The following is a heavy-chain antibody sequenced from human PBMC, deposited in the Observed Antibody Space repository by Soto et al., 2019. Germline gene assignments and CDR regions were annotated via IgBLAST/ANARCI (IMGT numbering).Heavy chain of an antibody. CDR2: IIPIFGTA. Sequence: QVQLVQSGAEVKKPGSSVKVSCKASGGTFSSYAISWVRQAPGQGLEWMGGIIPIFGTANYAQKFQGRVTTTMDXXTSTAYMERSSLRSEDTAVYYCASGGAVAVGDFDYWGQGTLVTVSS. V-gene: IGHV1-69*05. J-gene: IGHJ4*02. CDR3: ASGGAVAVGDFDY. D-gene: IGHD6-19*01. CDR1: GGTFSSYA.